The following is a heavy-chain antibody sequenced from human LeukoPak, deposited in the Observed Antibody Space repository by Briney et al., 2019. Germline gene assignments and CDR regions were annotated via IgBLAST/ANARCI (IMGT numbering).Heavy chain of an antibody. V-gene: IGHV5-51*01. J-gene: IGHJ3*02. D-gene: IGHD3-10*01. Sequence: GESLKISCKGSGYSFITYWIGWVRQMPEKGLEWMGIIYPDDSDTKYSPSFQGQVIISADKSISTAYLQWSSLKASDTAMYYCATSITMVRGDPTDAFDIWGQGTMVTVSS. CDR1: GYSFITYW. CDR2: IYPDDSDT. CDR3: ATSITMVRGDPTDAFDI.